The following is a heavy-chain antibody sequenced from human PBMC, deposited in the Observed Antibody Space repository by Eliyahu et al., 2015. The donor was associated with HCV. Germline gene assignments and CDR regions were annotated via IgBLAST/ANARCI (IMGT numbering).Heavy chain of an antibody. D-gene: IGHD6-19*01. J-gene: IGHJ5*01. CDR2: IKSKGGGETT. V-gene: IGHV3-15*01. Sequence: EVQLGESGGGLVQPGESLRLSCEGFGFNFNIAWMTWVRQAPGKGLEWVGRIKSKGGGETTDYAAPVKGRFFISRDDSRNTVYLQMNSLEVEDTAVYYCARVNTVADPCFDSWGGGTLVTISS. CDR3: ARVNTVADPCFDS. CDR1: GFNFNIAW.